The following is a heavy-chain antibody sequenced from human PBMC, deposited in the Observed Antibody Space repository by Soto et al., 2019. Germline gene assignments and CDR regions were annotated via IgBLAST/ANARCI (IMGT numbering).Heavy chain of an antibody. V-gene: IGHV1-69*01. J-gene: IGHJ6*02. CDR2: IIPIFGTA. D-gene: IGHD5-18*01. CDR3: ARGGDTAMVTYYYYGMDV. CDR1: GGTFSSYA. Sequence: QVQLVQSGAEVKKPGSSVKVSCKASGGTFSSYAISWVRQAPGQGLEWMGGIIPIFGTANYAQKFQGRVTITADESKSTSYMELSSLRSEDTAVYYCARGGDTAMVTYYYYGMDVWGQGTTVTVSS.